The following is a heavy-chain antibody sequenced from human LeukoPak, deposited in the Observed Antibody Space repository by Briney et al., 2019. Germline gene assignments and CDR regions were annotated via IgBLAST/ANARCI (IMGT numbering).Heavy chain of an antibody. V-gene: IGHV1-2*02. J-gene: IGHJ4*02. CDR2: MNTNSGGT. CDR1: GYTFTGHY. D-gene: IGHD3-3*01. CDR3: ARERTIFGVVIPFGY. Sequence: ASVKISCKASGYTFTGHYMHWVRQAPGHGLEWMGWMNTNSGGTKFAQRFQGRVTMTRDTSISTAYMELSRLRSDDTAVYYCARERTIFGVVIPFGYWGQGTLVTVSS.